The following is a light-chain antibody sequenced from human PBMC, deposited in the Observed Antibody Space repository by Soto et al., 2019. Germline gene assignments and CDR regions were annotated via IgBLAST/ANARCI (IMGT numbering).Light chain of an antibody. CDR1: QTVTRNY. Sequence: EIVLTQSPGTLSLSPGERATLSCRASQTVTRNYLAWHQQKPGQTPRLLVYGESSRATGIPDRFSGSGSGTDFTLTISRLEPEDFAVYYCQQHGSSPITFGQGTRLEI. V-gene: IGKV3-20*01. J-gene: IGKJ5*01. CDR2: GES. CDR3: QQHGSSPIT.